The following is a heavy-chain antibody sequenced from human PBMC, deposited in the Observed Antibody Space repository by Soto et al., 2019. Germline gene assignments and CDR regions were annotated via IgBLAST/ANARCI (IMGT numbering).Heavy chain of an antibody. Sequence: ETLSLTCCVSGYSISSGYFWVWIRQPPGKGLEWMGSIYYTGSTYYNPSLLTRITISVDTSKNQFSLKLSSVTAADTALYYCAREYYDFWSGEYHNGMDVWGPGTTVTVSS. CDR3: AREYYDFWSGEYHNGMDV. D-gene: IGHD3-3*01. CDR1: GYSISSGYF. V-gene: IGHV4-38-2*02. J-gene: IGHJ6*02. CDR2: IYYTGST.